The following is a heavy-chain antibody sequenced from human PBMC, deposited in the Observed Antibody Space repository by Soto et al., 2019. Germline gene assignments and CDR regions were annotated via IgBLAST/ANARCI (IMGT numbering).Heavy chain of an antibody. CDR2: ISRSGGNT. V-gene: IGHV3-23*01. Sequence: PGGSLRLSCAASGFTFRTYAMSWVRQAPGKGLEWVSGISRSGGNTYYADSVKGRFTISRDNSKNAVHLQITSLRAEDTALYYCAKGEYLDGSGKFYDIGFWGLGTLVTVSS. CDR1: GFTFRTYA. D-gene: IGHD3-10*01. CDR3: AKGEYLDGSGKFYDIGF. J-gene: IGHJ4*02.